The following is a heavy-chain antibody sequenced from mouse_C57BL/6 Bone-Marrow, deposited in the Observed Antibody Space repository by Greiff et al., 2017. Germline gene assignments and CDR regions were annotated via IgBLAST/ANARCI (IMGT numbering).Heavy chain of an antibody. CDR3: ARSGHPYARDY. D-gene: IGHD6-1*01. V-gene: IGHV1-82*01. CDR2: IYPGDGDT. J-gene: IGHJ4*01. Sequence: QVQLQQSGPELVKPGASVKISCKASGYAFSSSWMNWVKQRPGKGLEWIGRIYPGDGDTNYNGKFKGKATLTADKSSSTAYMQLSSLTSEDSAVYFCARSGHPYARDYWGQGTSVTVSS. CDR1: GYAFSSSW.